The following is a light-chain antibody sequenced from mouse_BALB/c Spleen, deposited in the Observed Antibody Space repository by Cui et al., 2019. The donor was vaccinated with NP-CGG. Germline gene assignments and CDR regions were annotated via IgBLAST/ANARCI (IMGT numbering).Light chain of an antibody. CDR3: ALWYSNHWV. V-gene: IGLV1*01. CDR1: TGAVTTSNY. Sequence: QAVVTQESALTTSIGETVTLTCRSSTGAVTTSNYANWVQEKPDHLFTGLIGGTNNRAPGVPARFSGSLIGDKAALTITGAQTEDETIYFCALWYSNHWVFGGGTKLTVL. J-gene: IGLJ1*01. CDR2: GTN.